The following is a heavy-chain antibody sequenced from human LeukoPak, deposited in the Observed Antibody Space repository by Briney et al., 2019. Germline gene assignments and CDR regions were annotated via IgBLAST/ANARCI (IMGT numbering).Heavy chain of an antibody. CDR1: GGSFSSYV. J-gene: IGHJ6*03. CDR3: ARVLSGYDRYYYYYMDV. CDR2: ISAYNGNT. Sequence: ASVKVSCKASGGSFSSYVFTWVRQAPGQGLEWMGWISAYNGNTNYAQKLQGRVTMTTDTSTSTAYMELRSLRSDDTAVYYCARVLSGYDRYYYYYMDVWGKGTTVTVSS. D-gene: IGHD5-12*01. V-gene: IGHV1-18*01.